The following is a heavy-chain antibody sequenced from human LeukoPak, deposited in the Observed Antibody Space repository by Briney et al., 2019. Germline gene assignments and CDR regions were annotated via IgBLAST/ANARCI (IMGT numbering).Heavy chain of an antibody. D-gene: IGHD3-16*01. J-gene: IGHJ4*02. V-gene: IGHV3-21*01. CDR3: TRVSYADGGYFDY. Sequence: GGSLRLSCAASGFTSSSYYMNWVRQAPGKGLEWVSSISRSGNYTYYADSVKGRFTISRDNAKNSLYLQMNSLRAEDTAVYYCTRVSYADGGYFDYWGQGTLVTVSS. CDR2: ISRSGNYT. CDR1: GFTSSSYY.